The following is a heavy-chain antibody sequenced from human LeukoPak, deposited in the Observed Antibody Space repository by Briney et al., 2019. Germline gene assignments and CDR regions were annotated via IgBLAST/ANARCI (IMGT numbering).Heavy chain of an antibody. Sequence: ASVKVSCKTSGYTFTRDAISWMRQAPGQGLEWVGWISTYNGNTNYAPNLQGRVTMTTDTSTTTAYMELRSLRSDDTAVYYCARVMTTVVTAHAFDIWGQGTMVTVSS. CDR3: ARVMTTVVTAHAFDI. CDR1: GYTFTRDA. J-gene: IGHJ3*02. CDR2: ISTYNGNT. D-gene: IGHD4-23*01. V-gene: IGHV1-18*01.